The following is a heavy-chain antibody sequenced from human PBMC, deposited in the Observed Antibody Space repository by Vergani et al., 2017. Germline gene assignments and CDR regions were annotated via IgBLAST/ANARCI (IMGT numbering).Heavy chain of an antibody. J-gene: IGHJ4*02. CDR1: GYSFTNYW. CDR2: ILPADSDT. CDR3: ARLYGRDSSGSKYFDY. Sequence: EVQLVQSGAEVKKPGESLKISCQISGYSFTNYWIGWVRQMPGKGLEWMGIILPADSDTRYSPSFRGQVTISVDKSISTAYLQRSSLRASDSAMYYCARLYGRDSSGSKYFDYWGQGTLVTVSS. D-gene: IGHD3-22*01. V-gene: IGHV5-51*01.